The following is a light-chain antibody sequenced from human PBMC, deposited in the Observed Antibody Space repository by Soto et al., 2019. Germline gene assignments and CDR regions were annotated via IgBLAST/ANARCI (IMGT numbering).Light chain of an antibody. CDR1: QSISSW. CDR3: QQYSSFSS. Sequence: DIQMTQSPSTLSASVGDRVTITCRASQSISSWLAWYQPKPGKAPKFLIFDGSSLQSGVRSRFSGSGSGTEFTLTISSLQPDDFATYYCQQYSSFSSFGQGTKVDIK. V-gene: IGKV1-5*01. CDR2: DGS. J-gene: IGKJ1*01.